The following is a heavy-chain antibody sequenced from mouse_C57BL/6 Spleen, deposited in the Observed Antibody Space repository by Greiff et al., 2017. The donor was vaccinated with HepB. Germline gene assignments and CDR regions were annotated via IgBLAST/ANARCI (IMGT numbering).Heavy chain of an antibody. CDR1: GYTFTDYE. V-gene: IGHV1-15*01. CDR3: AMEESNWDLFAY. CDR2: IDPETGGT. J-gene: IGHJ3*01. D-gene: IGHD4-1*01. Sequence: VQLQQSGAELVRPGASVTLSCKASGYTFTDYEMHWVKQTPVHGLEWIGAIDPETGGTAYNQKFKGKAILTADKSSSTAYMELRSLTSEDSAVYYCAMEESNWDLFAYWGQGTLVTVSA.